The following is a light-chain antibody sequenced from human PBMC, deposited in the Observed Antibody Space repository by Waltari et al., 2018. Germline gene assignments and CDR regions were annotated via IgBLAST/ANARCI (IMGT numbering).Light chain of an antibody. CDR1: QSISSW. Sequence: DIQMTQSPSTLSASVGDRVTITCRASQSISSWLAWYQQKPGKAPKLLIYKASSLESGVPSRFSGSGSGTEFTLTISSLQPDDFATYYCQQYNSYSCTFGQGTKVEIK. V-gene: IGKV1-5*03. CDR2: KAS. J-gene: IGKJ1*01. CDR3: QQYNSYSCT.